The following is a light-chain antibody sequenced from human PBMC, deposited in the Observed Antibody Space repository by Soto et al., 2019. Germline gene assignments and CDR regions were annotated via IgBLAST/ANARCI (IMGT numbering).Light chain of an antibody. CDR3: SSYTSKSSLI. CDR2: EVR. J-gene: IGLJ2*01. Sequence: QPVLTQPPSVSGSPGQSITISCAGTMRDVGAYNLVSWYQQHPGRAPQLIIYEVRNRPSGISFRFSGSKSGNTASLTISGLQAEDEADYYCSSYTSKSSLIFGGGTKVTVL. V-gene: IGLV2-14*01. CDR1: MRDVGAYNL.